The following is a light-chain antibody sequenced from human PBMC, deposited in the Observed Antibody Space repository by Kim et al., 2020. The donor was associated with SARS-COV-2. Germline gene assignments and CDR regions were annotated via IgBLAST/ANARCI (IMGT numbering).Light chain of an antibody. CDR1: QMISGH. CDR2: ETS. J-gene: IGKJ3*01. Sequence: VADTLPTSRPKSQMISGHLNWYQQKLGKAPKLLMSETSSMPSGITSRFSGSGSGTEFTLTISSLHPEDFAAYYCQQYDTMSFTFGRGTRVDIK. CDR3: QQYDTMSFT. V-gene: IGKV1-39*01.